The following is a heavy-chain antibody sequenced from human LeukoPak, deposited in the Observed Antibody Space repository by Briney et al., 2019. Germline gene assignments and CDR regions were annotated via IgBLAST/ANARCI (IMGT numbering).Heavy chain of an antibody. CDR2: IHTSGTT. D-gene: IGHD2-8*02. Sequence: SETLSLTCTVSDGSISSYHWSWIRQPAGKRLEWMGRIHTSGTTNYNPSLKSRVTMSVDASKNQFSLKVSSVTAADTAVYYCARGRDTVGYGIFDYWGQGTLLTVSS. V-gene: IGHV4-4*07. CDR1: DGSISSYH. CDR3: ARGRDTVGYGIFDY. J-gene: IGHJ4*02.